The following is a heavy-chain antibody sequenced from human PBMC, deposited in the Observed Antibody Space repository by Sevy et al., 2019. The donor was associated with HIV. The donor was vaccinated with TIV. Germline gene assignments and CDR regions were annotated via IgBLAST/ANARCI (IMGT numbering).Heavy chain of an antibody. D-gene: IGHD6-19*01. CDR1: GGSISSYY. CDR2: IYSSGST. V-gene: IGHV4-4*07. CDR3: ARGRYSSGWFDAFDI. J-gene: IGHJ3*02. Sequence: SETLSLTCTVSGGSISSYYWSWIRQPAGKGLEWIGRIYSSGSTNYNPSLKSRVTMSVDTSKNHFSLKLSSVPAADTAVYYCARGRYSSGWFDAFDIWGQGTMVTVSS.